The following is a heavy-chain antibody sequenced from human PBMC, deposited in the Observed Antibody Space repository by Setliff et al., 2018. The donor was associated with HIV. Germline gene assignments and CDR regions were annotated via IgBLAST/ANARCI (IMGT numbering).Heavy chain of an antibody. Sequence: SETLSLTCTVPGGSISSGSHYWRWIRQPAGKGLEWIGHIYTSGFSNYNPSLKSRVTISIDTSKNQFSLNLTSVTAADTAIYYCARDQGNPPSRGDIWGQGTMVTVSS. V-gene: IGHV4-61*09. CDR2: IYTSGFS. CDR1: GGSISSGSHY. CDR3: ARDQGNPPSRGDI. J-gene: IGHJ3*02.